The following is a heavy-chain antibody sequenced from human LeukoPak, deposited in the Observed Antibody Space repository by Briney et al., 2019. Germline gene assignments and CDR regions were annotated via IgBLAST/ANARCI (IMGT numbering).Heavy chain of an antibody. CDR3: AKGSGSYYYYFDY. D-gene: IGHD3-10*01. Sequence: GGSLRLSCAASGFTFSSYAMSWVRQTPGKGLEWVSAISGSGGSTYYADSVKGRFTISRDNSKNTLYLQMNSLRAEDTAVYYCAKGSGSYYYYFDYWGQGTLVTVSS. CDR1: GFTFSSYA. CDR2: ISGSGGST. J-gene: IGHJ4*02. V-gene: IGHV3-23*01.